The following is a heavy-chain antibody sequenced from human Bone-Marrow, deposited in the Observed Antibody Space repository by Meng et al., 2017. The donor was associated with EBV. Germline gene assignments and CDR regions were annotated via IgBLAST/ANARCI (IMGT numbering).Heavy chain of an antibody. D-gene: IGHD6-19*01. V-gene: IGHV1-46*01. CDR3: ARVSIAVAGIGP. CDR1: GYPFTSYY. CDR2: INPSGGST. Sequence: VQVGPSGGDVKKPGAAVKVSCKASGYPFTSYYMHWVRQAPGQGLEWMGIINPSGGSTSYAQKFQGRVTMTRDTSTSTVYMELSSLRSEDTAVYYCARVSIAVAGIGPWGQGTLVTVSS. J-gene: IGHJ5*02.